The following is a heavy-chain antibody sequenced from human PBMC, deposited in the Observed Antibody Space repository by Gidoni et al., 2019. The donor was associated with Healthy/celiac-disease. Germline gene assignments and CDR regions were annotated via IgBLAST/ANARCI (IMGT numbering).Heavy chain of an antibody. CDR2: ISYDGSNK. V-gene: IGHV3-30*03. CDR1: GFTFSSYG. Sequence: QVQLVESGGGVVQPGRSLRLSCAASGFTFSSYGMHWVRQAPGKGLEWVAVISYDGSNKYYADSVKGRFTISRDNSKNTLYLQMNSLRAEDTAVYYCSRDGYKIRDLLFDYWGQGTLVTVSS. J-gene: IGHJ4*02. D-gene: IGHD3-10*01. CDR3: SRDGYKIRDLLFDY.